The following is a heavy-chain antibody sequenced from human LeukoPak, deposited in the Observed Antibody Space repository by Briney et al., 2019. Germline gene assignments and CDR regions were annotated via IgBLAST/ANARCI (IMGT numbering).Heavy chain of an antibody. CDR3: ARRDYSGSYYDY. CDR1: GFSLSTTEVA. Sequence: SGPTLVNPTQTLTLTCTFSGFSLSTTEVAVGWIRQPPGKALEWLALIYWDEDKRYSPSLKSRLTITKDTSKNQVVLTMTNMDPVDTATYYCARRDYSGSYYDYWGQGTLVTVSS. CDR2: IYWDEDK. J-gene: IGHJ4*02. V-gene: IGHV2-5*02. D-gene: IGHD1-26*01.